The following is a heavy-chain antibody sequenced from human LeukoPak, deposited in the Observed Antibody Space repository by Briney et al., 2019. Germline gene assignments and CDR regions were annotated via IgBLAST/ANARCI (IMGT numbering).Heavy chain of an antibody. CDR2: IRNDASNQ. CDR1: GFSFSNFG. D-gene: IGHD3-10*01. Sequence: GGSLRLSCAASGFSFSNFGMHWVRQAPGKGLDWVAYIRNDASNQYYADSVKGRFSISRDNFKNTLYLQMNSLRDEDTAVYYCAKRAGSAWSAGTWGQGTLVTVSS. V-gene: IGHV3-30*02. CDR3: AKRAGSAWSAGT. J-gene: IGHJ5*02.